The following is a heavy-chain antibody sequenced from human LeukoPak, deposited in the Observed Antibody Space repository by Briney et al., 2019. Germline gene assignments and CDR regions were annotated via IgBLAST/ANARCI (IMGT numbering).Heavy chain of an antibody. V-gene: IGHV3-30*18. CDR1: GFTFSSYG. D-gene: IGHD1-26*01. J-gene: IGHJ6*02. CDR2: ISYDGSNK. Sequence: GGSLRLSCAASGFTFSSYGMHWVRQAPGKGLEWVAVISYDGSNKYYADSVNGRFTISRDNSKNTLYLQMNSLRAEDTAVYYCAKDREWESRTNYGMDVWGQGTTVTVSS. CDR3: AKDREWESRTNYGMDV.